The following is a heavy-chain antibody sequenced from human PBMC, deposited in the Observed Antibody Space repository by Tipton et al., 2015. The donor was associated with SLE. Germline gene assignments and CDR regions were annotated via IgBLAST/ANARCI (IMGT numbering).Heavy chain of an antibody. V-gene: IGHV4-39*07. CDR2: IFYGEST. CDR1: GDSVSSSNYY. J-gene: IGHJ5*02. CDR3: ARDSRIGWFDP. D-gene: IGHD2-15*01. Sequence: TLSLTCTVSGDSVSSSNYYWGWIRQPPGKGLEWIGTIFYGESTYYNPSLKSRVTISIDTSKNHFSLKLTSVTAADTAVYYCARDSRIGWFDPCGQGTLVTVSS.